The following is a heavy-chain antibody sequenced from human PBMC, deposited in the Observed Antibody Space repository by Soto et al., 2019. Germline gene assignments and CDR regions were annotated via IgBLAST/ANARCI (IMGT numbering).Heavy chain of an antibody. CDR2: IYYSGST. CDR3: AREGMTTVTTGYYGMDV. J-gene: IGHJ6*02. D-gene: IGHD4-4*01. CDR1: GGSISSYY. V-gene: IGHV4-59*12. Sequence: SETLSLTGTVSGGSISSYYWSWIRQPPGKGLEWIGYIYYSGSTNYNPSLKSRVTISVDTSKNQFSLKLSSVTAADTAVYYCAREGMTTVTTGYYGMDVWGQGTTVTVSS.